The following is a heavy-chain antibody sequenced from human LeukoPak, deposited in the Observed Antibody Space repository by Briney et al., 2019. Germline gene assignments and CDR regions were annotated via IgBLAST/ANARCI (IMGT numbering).Heavy chain of an antibody. CDR3: ARGPTGRLDH. Sequence: ASVKVSCKASGYTFTGSYMHWVRQAPGQGLEWMGWINPNRGDTNYAQKFQGRVTMTSDTSISTVYMALNSLRSDDTAVFYCARGPTGRLDHWGQGTLVTVSS. D-gene: IGHD1-14*01. J-gene: IGHJ4*02. CDR2: INPNRGDT. V-gene: IGHV1-2*02. CDR1: GYTFTGSY.